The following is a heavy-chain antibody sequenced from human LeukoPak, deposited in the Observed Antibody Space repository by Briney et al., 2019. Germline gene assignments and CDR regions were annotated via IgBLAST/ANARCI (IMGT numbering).Heavy chain of an antibody. CDR2: IYYSGST. CDR1: GGSISSGDYY. D-gene: IGHD6-13*01. J-gene: IGHJ4*02. V-gene: IGHV4-30-4*08. Sequence: SETLSLTCTVSGGSISSGDYYWSWIRQPPGKGLEWIGYIYYSGSTYYNPSLKSRVTISVDTSKNQFSLKLSSVTAADTAVYYCARLTSIAAAAYWGQGTLVTVSS. CDR3: ARLTSIAAAAY.